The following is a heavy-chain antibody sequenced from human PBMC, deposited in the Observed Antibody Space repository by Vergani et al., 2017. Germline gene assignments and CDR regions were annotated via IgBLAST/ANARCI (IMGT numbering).Heavy chain of an antibody. Sequence: QVQLQESGPGLVKPSQTLSLTCTVSGGSISSGGYYWSWIRQHPGKGLEWIGYIYYSGSTYYNPSLKSRVTISVDPSKNQFSLKLSSVSAADTALYYCARHVGYGDSNYPGDWFDPWGQGTLVTVSS. V-gene: IGHV4-31*03. J-gene: IGHJ5*02. CDR1: GGSISSGGYY. CDR3: ARHVGYGDSNYPGDWFDP. CDR2: IYYSGST. D-gene: IGHD4-17*01.